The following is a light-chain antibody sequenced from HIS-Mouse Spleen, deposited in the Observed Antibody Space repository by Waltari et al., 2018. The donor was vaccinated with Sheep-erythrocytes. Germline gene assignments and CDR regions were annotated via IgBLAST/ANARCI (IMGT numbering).Light chain of an antibody. V-gene: IGLV2-11*01. J-gene: IGLJ1*01. CDR2: DVS. Sequence: QSALPQPRSVSGSPGQSVTISCTGTSSDVGGYTYFSWYQQHPGKAPKLMIYDVSKRPSGVPDRFSGSKSGNTASLTISGLQAEDEADYYCCSYAGSYNHVFATGTKVTVL. CDR1: SSDVGGYTY. CDR3: CSYAGSYNHV.